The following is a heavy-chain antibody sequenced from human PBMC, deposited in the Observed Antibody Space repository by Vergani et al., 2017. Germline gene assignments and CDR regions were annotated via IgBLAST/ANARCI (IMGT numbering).Heavy chain of an antibody. D-gene: IGHD6-19*01. V-gene: IGHV3-9*01. CDR2: ISWNSRSI. CDR1: GFTFDDYA. Sequence: EVQLVESGGGLVQPGRSLRLSCAASGFTFDDYAMHWVRQPPGKGLEWVSGISWNSRSIGYADSVKGRFTISRDNARDSLYLQMNSLRAEDTAVYYCAKDLGGYSSGWYGFDYWGQGTLVTVSS. CDR3: AKDLGGYSSGWYGFDY. J-gene: IGHJ4*02.